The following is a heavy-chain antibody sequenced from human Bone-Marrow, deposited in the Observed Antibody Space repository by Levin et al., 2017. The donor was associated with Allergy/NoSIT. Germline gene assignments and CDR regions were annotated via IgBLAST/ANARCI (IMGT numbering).Heavy chain of an antibody. CDR2: ISAYNGNT. Sequence: ASVKVSCKASGYTFTSYGISWVRQAPGQGLEWMGWISAYNGNTNYAQKLQGRVTMTTDTSTSTAYMELRSLRSDDTAVYYCARDMWDTMVRGVIALRYGMDGWGQGTTVTVSS. CDR3: ARDMWDTMVRGVIALRYGMDG. CDR1: GYTFTSYG. J-gene: IGHJ6*02. V-gene: IGHV1-18*01. D-gene: IGHD3-10*01.